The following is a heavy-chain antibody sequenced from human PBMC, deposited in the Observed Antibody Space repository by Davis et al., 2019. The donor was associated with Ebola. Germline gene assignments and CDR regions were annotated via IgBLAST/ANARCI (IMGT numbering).Heavy chain of an antibody. Sequence: MPSETLSLTCAVYGGSFRGYYWSWIRQLPGKGLEWIGEINHSGSTHYNPSLQSRLTISVDTSKNAFSLKMTSVTAADTEIYYCGKGPFVAFDWGQGTMVTVSS. J-gene: IGHJ4*02. CDR2: INHSGST. CDR3: GKGPFVAFD. D-gene: IGHD3-3*02. CDR1: GGSFRGYY. V-gene: IGHV4-34*01.